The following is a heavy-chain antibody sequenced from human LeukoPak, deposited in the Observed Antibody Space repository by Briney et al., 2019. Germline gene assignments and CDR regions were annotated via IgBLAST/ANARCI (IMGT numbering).Heavy chain of an antibody. V-gene: IGHV4-59*12. CDR2: IYYSGST. J-gene: IGHJ5*02. D-gene: IGHD3-22*01. CDR1: GGSISSYY. CDR3: AREGRYYDSSENWFDP. Sequence: SETLSLTCTVSGGSISSYYWSWIRQPPGKGLEWIGYIYYSGSTNYNPSLKSRVTISVDTSKNQFSLKLSSVTAADTAVYYCAREGRYYDSSENWFDPWGQGTLVTVSS.